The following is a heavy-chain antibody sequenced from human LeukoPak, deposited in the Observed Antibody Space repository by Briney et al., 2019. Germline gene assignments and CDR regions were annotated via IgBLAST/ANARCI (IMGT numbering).Heavy chain of an antibody. CDR1: GGSVSSGSYY. Sequence: SETLSLTCTVSGGSVSSGSYYWSWIRQHPGKGLEWIGYIYYSGSTYYNPSLKSRVTISVDTSKNQFSLKLSSVTAADTAVYYCARGSELGNYWGQGTLVTVSS. J-gene: IGHJ4*02. CDR2: IYYSGST. V-gene: IGHV4-31*03. CDR3: ARGSELGNY. D-gene: IGHD1-14*01.